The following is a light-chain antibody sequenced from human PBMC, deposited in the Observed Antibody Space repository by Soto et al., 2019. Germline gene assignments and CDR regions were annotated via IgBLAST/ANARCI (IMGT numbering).Light chain of an antibody. CDR2: GVY. J-gene: IGKJ1*01. CDR1: KTRSNSY. V-gene: IGKV3-20*01. CDR3: QHYGFSQRT. Sequence: NILTKSLVTLSLNTGEKATLACRASKTRSNSYLAWYQHKSGQAPRLLIYGVYSRATGIPDRFSGSGSGTEFTLTISRLEPEDAAVYFCQHYGFSQRTFGQGTKVDI.